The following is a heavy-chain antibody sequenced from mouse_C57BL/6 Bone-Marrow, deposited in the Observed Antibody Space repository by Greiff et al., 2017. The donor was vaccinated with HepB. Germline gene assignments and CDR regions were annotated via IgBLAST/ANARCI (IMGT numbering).Heavy chain of an antibody. Sequence: DVKLVESGGGLVKPGGSLKLSCAASGFTFSSYAMSWVRQTPEKRLEWVATISDGGSYTYYPDNVKGRFTISRDNAKNNLYLQMSHLKSEDTAMYYCARGLPPWFAYWGQGTLVTVSA. CDR2: ISDGGSYT. V-gene: IGHV5-4*03. CDR1: GFTFSSYA. CDR3: ARGLPPWFAY. D-gene: IGHD5-5*01. J-gene: IGHJ3*01.